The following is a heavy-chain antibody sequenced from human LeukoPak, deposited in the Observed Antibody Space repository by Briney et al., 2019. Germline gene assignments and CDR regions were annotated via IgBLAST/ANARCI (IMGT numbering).Heavy chain of an antibody. D-gene: IGHD1-1*01. V-gene: IGHV3-49*05. Sequence: KSGGSLRLSCTSSGFTFREFAVSWFRQAPGRGLEWIGFIRSSIYGGTPKAAASVKGRFIFSRDDSKGVAYLRMNSLKTDDTAVYYCSREWGNGNDLRPDCWGQGTLVTVSS. CDR1: GFTFREFA. CDR2: IRSSIYGGTP. J-gene: IGHJ4*02. CDR3: SREWGNGNDLRPDC.